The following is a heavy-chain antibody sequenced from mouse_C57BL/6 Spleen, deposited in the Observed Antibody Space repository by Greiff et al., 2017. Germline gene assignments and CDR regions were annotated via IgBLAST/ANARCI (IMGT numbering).Heavy chain of an antibody. Sequence: QVQLQQPGAELVKPGASVKLSCKASGYTFTSYWMHWVKQRPGRGLEWIGRIDPNSGGTKYNEKFKSKATLTVDKPSSTAYMQLSSLTSEDSAVYYCARDGNSGYGYDYAMDYWGQGTSVTVSS. J-gene: IGHJ4*01. CDR3: ARDGNSGYGYDYAMDY. D-gene: IGHD2-2*01. CDR1: GYTFTSYW. V-gene: IGHV1-72*01. CDR2: IDPNSGGT.